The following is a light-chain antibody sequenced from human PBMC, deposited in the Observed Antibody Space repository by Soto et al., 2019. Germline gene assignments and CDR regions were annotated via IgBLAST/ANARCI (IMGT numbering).Light chain of an antibody. J-gene: IGKJ4*01. CDR1: QTVRNNY. CDR3: QQFSSYTLT. Sequence: EFVLTQSPGTLSLSPGERATLSCRASQTVRNNYLAWYQQKPGQAPRLVIYDASSRETGIPDRFSGGGAGTEFTLTISRLEPEDFAVYYCQQFSSYTLTFGGGTQVDIK. CDR2: DAS. V-gene: IGKV3-20*01.